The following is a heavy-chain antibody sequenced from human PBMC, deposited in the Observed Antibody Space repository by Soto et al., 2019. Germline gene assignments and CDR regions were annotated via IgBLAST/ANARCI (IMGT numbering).Heavy chain of an antibody. Sequence: QVQLQQWGAGLLKPSETLSLTCAVYGGSFSGYQWTWIRQTPGKRLEWIGEINDSGNINYNPSLKSRLSILGDTPKEQISLTLCSVTAADTAVYYCARGLILWFGEFSRRGGYYYYMDVWGKGTTVTVSS. D-gene: IGHD3-10*01. CDR2: INDSGNI. J-gene: IGHJ6*03. CDR3: ARGLILWFGEFSRRGGYYYYMDV. CDR1: GGSFSGYQ. V-gene: IGHV4-34*01.